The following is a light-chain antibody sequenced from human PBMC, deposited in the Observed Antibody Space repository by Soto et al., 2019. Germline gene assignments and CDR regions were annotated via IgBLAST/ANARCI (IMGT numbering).Light chain of an antibody. CDR2: GAA. CDR3: QQSYNTQALT. J-gene: IGKJ4*01. Sequence: DIQMTQSPSSLSASVGDRVAITCRASQNIRNYLNWYQQKPGKAPKVLIYGAASLQSGVPSRFSGSGSGTNFTLTINSLQPEDYATYYCQQSYNTQALTFGGGTKVDIK. CDR1: QNIRNY. V-gene: IGKV1-39*01.